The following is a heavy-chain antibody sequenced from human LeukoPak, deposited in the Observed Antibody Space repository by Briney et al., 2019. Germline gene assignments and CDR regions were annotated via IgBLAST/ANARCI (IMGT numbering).Heavy chain of an antibody. CDR3: ARDPPYSSSPHGAFDI. D-gene: IGHD6-6*01. J-gene: IGHJ3*02. Sequence: SVKVSCKASGGTFSSYAISWVRQAPGQGLEWMGGIIPIFGTANYAQKFQGRVTITADKPTSTAYMELRSLRPDDTAVYYCARDPPYSSSPHGAFDIWGQGTMVTVSS. CDR2: IIPIFGTA. V-gene: IGHV1-69*06. CDR1: GGTFSSYA.